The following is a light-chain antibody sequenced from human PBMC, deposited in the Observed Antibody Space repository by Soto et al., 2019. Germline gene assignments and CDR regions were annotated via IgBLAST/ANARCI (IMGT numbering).Light chain of an antibody. J-gene: IGKJ1*01. CDR3: QQRSNCPVT. CDR2: DAS. V-gene: IGKV3-11*01. CDR1: QSVSSY. Sequence: EIVLTQSPATLSLSPGEGATLSCRASQSVSSYLAWYQQKHGQAPRLLIYDASNRATGIPARFSSSGSGTDITIIISSVEHEDFAVYYCQQRSNCPVTFGLGTKVEV.